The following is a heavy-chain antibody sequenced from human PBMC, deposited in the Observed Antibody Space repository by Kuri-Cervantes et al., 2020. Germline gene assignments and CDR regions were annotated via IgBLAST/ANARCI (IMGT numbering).Heavy chain of an antibody. CDR2: ISYDGSNK. CDR3: AKEGVDYYDRSGRKRGWFDP. D-gene: IGHD3-22*01. CDR1: GFTFSSYG. Sequence: GGSLRLSCAASGFTFSSYGMHWVRQAPGKGLEWVAVISYDGSNKYYTDSVKGRFTISRDNSKNTLYLQMNGLRDEDTAMYYCAKEGVDYYDRSGRKRGWFDPWGQGTLVTVSS. V-gene: IGHV3-33*05. J-gene: IGHJ5*02.